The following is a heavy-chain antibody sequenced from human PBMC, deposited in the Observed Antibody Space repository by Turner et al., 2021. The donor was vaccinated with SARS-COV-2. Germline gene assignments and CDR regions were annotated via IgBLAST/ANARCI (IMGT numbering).Heavy chain of an antibody. CDR1: GFTFSSYG. J-gene: IGHJ4*02. Sequence: QVQLVESGGGVVQPGRSLRLSCAASGFTFSSYGMHWVRQAPGKGLEWVAVLSYDGSNKYYADSVKGRFTISRDNSKNTLYLQINSLRAEDTAVYYCANAPYYDSSGYTFDYWGQGTLVTVSS. CDR3: ANAPYYDSSGYTFDY. V-gene: IGHV3-30*18. CDR2: LSYDGSNK. D-gene: IGHD3-22*01.